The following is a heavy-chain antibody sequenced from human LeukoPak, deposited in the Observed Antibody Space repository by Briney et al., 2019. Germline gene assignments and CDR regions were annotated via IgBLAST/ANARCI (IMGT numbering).Heavy chain of an antibody. Sequence: NPSETLSLTCTVSGGSISDFYWSWIRQPPGKGLEWIGYIHYSGSTNYNPSLKSRVTISVDTSKNQFSLKLSSVTAADTAMYYCARVGTTVRGFDYWGQGTLVTVSS. V-gene: IGHV4-59*01. J-gene: IGHJ4*02. D-gene: IGHD4-17*01. CDR3: ARVGTTVRGFDY. CDR2: IHYSGST. CDR1: GGSISDFY.